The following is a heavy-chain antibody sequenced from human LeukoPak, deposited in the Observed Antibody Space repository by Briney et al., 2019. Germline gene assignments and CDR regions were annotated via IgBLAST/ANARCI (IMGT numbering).Heavy chain of an antibody. J-gene: IGHJ4*02. CDR1: GFTFIDYD. D-gene: IGHD6-19*01. Sequence: GGSLRLSCAASGFTFIDYDMHWVRQVIGKGLEWGSAIGIRGDTHYSGSVKGRFTISRENAESSLYLQMNSLRAEDTAVCYCARGGIQVSGIDEFDYWGQGTLVTVSS. V-gene: IGHV3-13*01. CDR2: IGIRGDT. CDR3: ARGGIQVSGIDEFDY.